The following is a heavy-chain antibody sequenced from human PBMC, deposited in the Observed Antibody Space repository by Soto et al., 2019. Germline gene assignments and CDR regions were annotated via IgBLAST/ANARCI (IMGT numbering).Heavy chain of an antibody. J-gene: IGHJ4*02. Sequence: EVQLLESGGGVAQPGGSLRLSCAASGFTFSNSAMSWVRQAPGKGLEWVSTISGGSGDTSYADPVKGRFIVSRDDSRTTLYLQMYSLRAEDTALYYCARGASTFDYWGQGRPVIVSS. CDR2: ISGGSGDT. CDR1: GFTFSNSA. V-gene: IGHV3-23*01. CDR3: ARGASTFDY. D-gene: IGHD2-2*01.